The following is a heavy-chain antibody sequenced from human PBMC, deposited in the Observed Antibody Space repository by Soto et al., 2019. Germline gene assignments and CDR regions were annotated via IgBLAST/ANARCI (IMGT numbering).Heavy chain of an antibody. CDR2: ISSSSSTI. Sequence: EVQLVESGGGLVQPGGSLRLSCAASGFTFSSYSMNWVRQAPGKGLEWVSYISSSSSTIYYADSVKGRFTISRDNAKNSLYLQMNSLRAEDTAVYYCARDRRPWGSGWYDYWGQGTLVTVSS. J-gene: IGHJ4*02. CDR1: GFTFSSYS. V-gene: IGHV3-48*01. D-gene: IGHD6-19*01. CDR3: ARDRRPWGSGWYDY.